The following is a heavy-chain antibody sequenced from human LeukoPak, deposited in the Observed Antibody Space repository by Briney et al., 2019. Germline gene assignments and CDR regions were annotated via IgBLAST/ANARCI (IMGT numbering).Heavy chain of an antibody. CDR3: AKSGGYGLIDY. V-gene: IGHV4-39*01. J-gene: IGHJ4*02. CDR2: IYSSGST. D-gene: IGHD1-26*01. CDR1: GASVSGSPYY. Sequence: SETLSLTCTVSGASVSGSPYYWGWIRQPPGKGLEWIGSIYSSGSTYYNASLQSRVTISIETSKNQISLRLNPVTAADTAIYYCAKSGGYGLIDYWGQGTLVTVSS.